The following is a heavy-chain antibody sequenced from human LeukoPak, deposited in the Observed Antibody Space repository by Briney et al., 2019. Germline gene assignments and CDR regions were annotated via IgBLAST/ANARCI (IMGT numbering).Heavy chain of an antibody. J-gene: IGHJ4*02. CDR1: GGSISSISYY. CDR2: VDYSGST. CDR3: ARLSSSWFQLDY. Sequence: SETLSLTCTVSGGSISSISYYWGWIRQPPGKGLEWIGSVDYSGSTYYNPSLRSRVTISVDTSKNQFSLKLSSVTAADTAVYYCARLSSSWFQLDYWGQGTLVTVSS. V-gene: IGHV4-39*01. D-gene: IGHD6-13*01.